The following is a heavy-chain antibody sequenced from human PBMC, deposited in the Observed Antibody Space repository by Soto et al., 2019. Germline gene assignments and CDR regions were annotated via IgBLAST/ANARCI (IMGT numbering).Heavy chain of an antibody. J-gene: IGHJ5*02. CDR3: ATNTVRLYSSSAFDP. V-gene: IGHV4-39*01. Sequence: SETLSLTCTVSGGSISSSSYYWGWIRQPPGKGLEWIGSIYYSGSTYYNPSLKSRVTISVDTSKNQFSLKLSSVTAADTALYYCATNTVRLYSSSAFDPRGQGTLVTVSS. D-gene: IGHD6-6*01. CDR1: GGSISSSSYY. CDR2: IYYSGST.